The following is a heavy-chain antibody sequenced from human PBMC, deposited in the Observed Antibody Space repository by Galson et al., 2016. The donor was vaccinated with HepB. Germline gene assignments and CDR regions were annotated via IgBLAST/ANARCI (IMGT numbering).Heavy chain of an antibody. CDR3: AKGAGQWLVRFDY. Sequence: VRQAPGQGLEWVSSISGSDDSAYYADSVKGRFTISRDNSKNTLYLQMNSLRAEDTAVYYCAKGAGQWLVRFDYWGQGTLVTVSS. CDR2: ISGSDDSA. V-gene: IGHV3-23*01. J-gene: IGHJ4*02. D-gene: IGHD6-19*01.